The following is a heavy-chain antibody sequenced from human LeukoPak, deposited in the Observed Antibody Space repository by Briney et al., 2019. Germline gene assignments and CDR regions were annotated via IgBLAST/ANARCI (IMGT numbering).Heavy chain of an antibody. CDR3: AKGALTYCTSTSCYIVPNFDY. J-gene: IGHJ4*02. CDR1: GFTFSSYW. Sequence: GGSLRLSCAASGFTFSSYWMSWVRQAPGKGLEWVSTISGSGGSTYYADSVKGRFTISRDNSKNTLYLQMNSLRAEDTAVYYCAKGALTYCTSTSCYIVPNFDYWGQGTLVTVSS. D-gene: IGHD2-2*02. CDR2: ISGSGGST. V-gene: IGHV3-23*01.